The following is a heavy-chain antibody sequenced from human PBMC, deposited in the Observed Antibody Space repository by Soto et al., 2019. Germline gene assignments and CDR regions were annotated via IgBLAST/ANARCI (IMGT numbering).Heavy chain of an antibody. CDR1: GFTFSSYA. CDR3: AKVRGDGYNFRYYGMDV. CDR2: ISGSGGST. V-gene: IGHV3-23*01. D-gene: IGHD5-12*01. Sequence: GSLRLSCAASGFTFSSYAMSWVRQAPGKGLEWVSAISGSGGSTYYADSVKGRFTISRDNSKNTLYLQMNSLRAEDTAVYYCAKVRGDGYNFRYYGMDVWGQGTTVTVSS. J-gene: IGHJ6*02.